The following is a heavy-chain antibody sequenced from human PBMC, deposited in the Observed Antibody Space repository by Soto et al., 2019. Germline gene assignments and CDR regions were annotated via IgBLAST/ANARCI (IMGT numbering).Heavy chain of an antibody. J-gene: IGHJ4*02. CDR3: ARVQAVGSRYFDWLSNERYFDY. Sequence: GGSLRLSCAASGFTFSSYWMSLVRQAPGKGLEWVANIKQEGSEKYYVDSVKGRFTISREKAKNSLYLQMNSPRAADTVVYYCARVQAVGSRYFDWLSNERYFDYSGQGPLVTVSS. V-gene: IGHV3-7*01. CDR1: GFTFSSYW. D-gene: IGHD3-9*01. CDR2: IKQEGSEK.